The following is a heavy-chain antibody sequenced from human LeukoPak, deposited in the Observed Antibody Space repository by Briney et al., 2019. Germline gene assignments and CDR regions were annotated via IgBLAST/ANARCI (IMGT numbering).Heavy chain of an antibody. CDR3: ARGGEYVDTAMVTHPSGEPFDY. Sequence: SETLSLTCTVSGGSISSGGYYWSWIRQPPGKGLEWIGEINHSGSTNYNPSLKSRVTISVDTSKNQFSLKLSSVTAADTAVYYCARGGEYVDTAMVTHPSGEPFDYWGQGTLVTVSS. V-gene: IGHV4-39*07. J-gene: IGHJ4*02. D-gene: IGHD5-18*01. CDR2: INHSGST. CDR1: GGSISSGGYY.